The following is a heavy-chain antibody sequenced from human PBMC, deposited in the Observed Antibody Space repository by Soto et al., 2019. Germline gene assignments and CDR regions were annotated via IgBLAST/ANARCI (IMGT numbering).Heavy chain of an antibody. J-gene: IGHJ4*02. CDR2: INSDGSTT. Sequence: EVQLVESGGGLVQPGGSLRLSCAASGFTFSTFWMHWVRQAPGKGLVWVSRINSDGSTTTYADSVKGRFTISRDNAKNTVYLEMNSLGVEDMAVYYWARIPPGWGGGQLVLDYWGQGTLVTVSS. CDR1: GFTFSTFW. CDR3: ARIPPGWGGGQLVLDY. D-gene: IGHD6-13*01. V-gene: IGHV3-74*01.